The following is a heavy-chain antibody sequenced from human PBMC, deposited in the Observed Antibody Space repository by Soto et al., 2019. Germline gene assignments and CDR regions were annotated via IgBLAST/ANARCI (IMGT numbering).Heavy chain of an antibody. CDR1: GGPISSGPYS. Sequence: QLQLLESGPGLVKPSETLSLTCSVSGGPISSGPYSWGWIRQPPGNELEWNGIFNYSGRTYYSPSLETRVTISVDSSMNQFSLKVSSVTAADSAVFYCARLAGYWSGTNCYGYYGMDVWCQGTTVTVSS. CDR3: ARLAGYWSGTNCYGYYGMDV. D-gene: IGHD2-2*01. CDR2: FNYSGRT. J-gene: IGHJ6*02. V-gene: IGHV4-39*01.